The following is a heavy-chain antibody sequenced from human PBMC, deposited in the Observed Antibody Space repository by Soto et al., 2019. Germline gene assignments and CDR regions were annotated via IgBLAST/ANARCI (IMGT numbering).Heavy chain of an antibody. V-gene: IGHV3-11*01. CDR2: ISSSGRIL. D-gene: IGHD3-22*01. Sequence: QVLLVESGGGFIQPGVSLRLSCAASGFTFSDSYMSWIRQAPGKGLDWIAHISSSGRILDYADSVKGRFTISRDNAKNSLFLHMHSLRGEDTAGYHCARDYSSGYSLLDYWGQGTLVTVSS. CDR3: ARDYSSGYSLLDY. CDR1: GFTFSDSY. J-gene: IGHJ4*02.